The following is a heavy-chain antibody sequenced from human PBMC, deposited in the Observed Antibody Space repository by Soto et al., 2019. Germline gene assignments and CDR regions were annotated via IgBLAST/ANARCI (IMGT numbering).Heavy chain of an antibody. CDR1: GFNFRSYA. CDR3: ARPLWRDGYNWGYFDL. D-gene: IGHD5-12*01. CDR2: ISYDGSNK. Sequence: QVQLVESGGGVVQPGRSLSLSCAASGFNFRSYAMHWVRQAPGKGLEWVTVISYDGSNKYYADSVKGRFTISSDNSKNTLYLQMNCLRAEETAVYYCARPLWRDGYNWGYFDLWGRGTLVTVSS. J-gene: IGHJ2*01. V-gene: IGHV3-30-3*01.